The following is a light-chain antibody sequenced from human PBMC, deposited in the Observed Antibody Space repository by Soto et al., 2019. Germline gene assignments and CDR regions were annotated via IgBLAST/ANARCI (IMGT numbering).Light chain of an antibody. CDR3: CSYEGSRAV. CDR2: DVT. Sequence: QSALTQPASVSGSPGQSITISCTGTSSDVGSHNLVSWYQQHPGQAPKLMIYDVTKRPLGVSTRFSASKSGNTAALTISGLQAEDEADYYCCSYEGSRAVFGGGTQLTVL. CDR1: SSDVGSHNL. J-gene: IGLJ7*01. V-gene: IGLV2-23*02.